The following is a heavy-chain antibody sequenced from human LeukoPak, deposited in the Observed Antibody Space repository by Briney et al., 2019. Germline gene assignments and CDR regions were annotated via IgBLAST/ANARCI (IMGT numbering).Heavy chain of an antibody. D-gene: IGHD2-2*01. CDR3: AREAPIDIVVVPAALSYSGDYYYGMDA. V-gene: IGHV7-4-1*02. Sequence: ASVKVSCKASGYTFTSYAMNWVRQAPGQGLEWMGWINTNTGNPTYAQGFTGRFVFSLDTSVSTAYLQISSLKAEDTAVYYCAREAPIDIVVVPAALSYSGDYYYGMDAWGQGTTVTVSS. J-gene: IGHJ6*02. CDR1: GYTFTSYA. CDR2: INTNTGNP.